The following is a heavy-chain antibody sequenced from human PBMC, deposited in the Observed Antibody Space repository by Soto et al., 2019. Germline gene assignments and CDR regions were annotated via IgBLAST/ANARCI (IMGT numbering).Heavy chain of an antibody. Sequence: ASVKVSCKTSGYTFTTYYMHWMRQAPGQGLEWMGWINPNNGGTNYAQKFQGRVTMTRDTSISTAYMELSGLTSDDTAAYFCARQRRLDNWGQGTLVTVSS. V-gene: IGHV1-2*02. CDR2: INPNNGGT. J-gene: IGHJ4*02. CDR3: ARQRRLDN. CDR1: GYTFTTYY.